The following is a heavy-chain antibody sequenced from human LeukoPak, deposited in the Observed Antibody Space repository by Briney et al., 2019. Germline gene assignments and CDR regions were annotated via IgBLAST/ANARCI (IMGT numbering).Heavy chain of an antibody. CDR3: ARRGYDFWSGLFSWFDP. V-gene: IGHV5-51*01. CDR2: IYPGDSDT. Sequence: GESLKISCKGSGYSFTIYWIGWVRQMPGKGLEWMGIIYPGDSDTRYSPSFQGQVTISADKSISTAYLQWSSLKASDTATYYCARRGYDFWSGLFSWFDPWGQGTLVTVSS. J-gene: IGHJ5*02. D-gene: IGHD3-3*01. CDR1: GYSFTIYW.